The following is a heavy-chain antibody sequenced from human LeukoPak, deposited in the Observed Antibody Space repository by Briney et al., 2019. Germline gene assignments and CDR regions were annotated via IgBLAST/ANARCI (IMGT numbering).Heavy chain of an antibody. V-gene: IGHV4-59*08. CDR1: GGSFSVYY. Sequence: SETLSLTCAVYGGSFSVYYWSWIRQPPGKGLEWIAYISDIGSINYNPSLKSRVTISLDTSKNQFSLKLSSVTAADTAVYYCAGHHPRNTVDFWGQGTLVTVSS. D-gene: IGHD2/OR15-2a*01. J-gene: IGHJ4*02. CDR3: AGHHPRNTVDF. CDR2: ISDIGSI.